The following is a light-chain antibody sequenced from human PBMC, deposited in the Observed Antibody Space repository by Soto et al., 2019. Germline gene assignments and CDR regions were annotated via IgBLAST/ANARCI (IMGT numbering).Light chain of an antibody. CDR2: AAS. CDR1: QGISNY. V-gene: IGKV1-27*01. Sequence: IQMTQSPSSLSAYIGDRVTITCRASQGISNYLAWYQQKPGKVPKLLIYAASTLQSGVPSRFSGSGSGTDFTLTITRLEPEDFAVYYCHQYGSAPWTFGQGTKVDI. J-gene: IGKJ1*01. CDR3: HQYGSAPWT.